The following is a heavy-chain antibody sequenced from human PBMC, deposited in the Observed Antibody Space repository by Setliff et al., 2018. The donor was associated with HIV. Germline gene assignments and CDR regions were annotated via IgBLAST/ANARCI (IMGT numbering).Heavy chain of an antibody. D-gene: IGHD5-12*01. CDR1: GGSISSNSYY. Sequence: SETLSLTCTVPGGSISSNSYYWGWIRQPPGKGLEWIGSIYYSGSTYYNPSLKSRVTISVDTSKNQFSLKLSSVTAADTAVYYCARQGGYSGYGFYYYYYYMDVWGKGTTVTVSS. V-gene: IGHV4-39*01. CDR3: ARQGGYSGYGFYYYYYYMDV. CDR2: IYYSGST. J-gene: IGHJ6*03.